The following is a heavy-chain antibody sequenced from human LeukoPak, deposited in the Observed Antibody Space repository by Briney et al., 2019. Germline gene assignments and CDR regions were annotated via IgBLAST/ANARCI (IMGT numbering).Heavy chain of an antibody. J-gene: IGHJ4*02. CDR2: ISTYIGHT. V-gene: IGHV1-18*01. CDR3: ARMSDGLYTEFDS. Sequence: ASVKVSCEASGYTFTSHGISWVRQAPGRGLEWMGWISTYIGHTTYTQKFQGRVTMTTDTSTNAAYMELRSLTSDDTAVYYCARMSDGLYTEFDSWGQGTLVTVSS. D-gene: IGHD3-16*01. CDR1: GYTFTSHG.